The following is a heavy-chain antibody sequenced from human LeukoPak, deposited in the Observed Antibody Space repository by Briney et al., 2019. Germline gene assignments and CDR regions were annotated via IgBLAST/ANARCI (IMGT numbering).Heavy chain of an antibody. Sequence: SETLSLTCAVSGGSISSGGYSWSWIRQPPGKGLEWIGYIYHSGSTYYNPSLKSRVTISVDRSKNQFSLKLSSVTAADTAVYYCARVWGYDTLTGYFDASDIWGQGTMVIVSS. CDR3: ARVWGYDTLTGYFDASDI. D-gene: IGHD3-9*01. CDR1: GGSISSGGYS. J-gene: IGHJ3*02. V-gene: IGHV4-30-2*01. CDR2: IYHSGST.